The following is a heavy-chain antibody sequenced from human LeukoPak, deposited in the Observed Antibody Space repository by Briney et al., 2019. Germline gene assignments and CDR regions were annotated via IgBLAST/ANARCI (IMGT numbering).Heavy chain of an antibody. CDR1: GGTFSSYA. CDR2: ISPIFGTA. Sequence: SVKVSCKASGGTFSSYAISWVRQAPGQGLEWMGGISPIFGTANYAQKFQGRVTITTDESTSTAYMELSSLRSEDTAVYYCARSTTYYYDSSGYYRPEEWFDPWGQGTLVTVSS. CDR3: ARSTTYYYDSSGYYRPEEWFDP. V-gene: IGHV1-69*05. D-gene: IGHD3-22*01. J-gene: IGHJ5*02.